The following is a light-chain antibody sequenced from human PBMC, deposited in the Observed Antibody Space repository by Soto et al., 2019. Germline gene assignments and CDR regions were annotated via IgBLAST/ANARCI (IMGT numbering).Light chain of an antibody. CDR3: QQYGTTPIT. CDR1: QTVSSY. V-gene: IGKV3-20*01. CDR2: GAS. Sequence: ENVLTQSPGTLSLSPGERATLSCRASQTVSSYLTWYQQRPGQAPRLLISGASRRATGIPDRFSGSGSGTDFTLTSSMREPEDFSLYYCQQYGTTPITFGQGTRMEIK. J-gene: IGKJ5*01.